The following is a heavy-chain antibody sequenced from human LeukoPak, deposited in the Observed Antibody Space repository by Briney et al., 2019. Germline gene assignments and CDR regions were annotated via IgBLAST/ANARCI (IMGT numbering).Heavy chain of an antibody. Sequence: GGSLRLSCEASGSSFRTYTMSWVRPAPGKGLEWVSSISGSGDNAFYADSVKGRFALSRDNSKNTLLLQMNSLRADDAAIYFCAKSDCSGPTCYSGLDSWGQGTLVTVSS. CDR1: GSSFRTYT. CDR3: AKSDCSGPTCYSGLDS. J-gene: IGHJ4*02. CDR2: ISGSGDNA. D-gene: IGHD2-15*01. V-gene: IGHV3-23*01.